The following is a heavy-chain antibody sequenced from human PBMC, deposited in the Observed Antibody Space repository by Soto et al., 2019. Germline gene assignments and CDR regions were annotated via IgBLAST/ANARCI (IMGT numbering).Heavy chain of an antibody. CDR1: GGSFSGYY. D-gene: IGHD3-10*02. Sequence: SETLSLTCAVYGGSFSGYYWTWIRQPPGKGLEWIGEITHSGGTNYNPSLKSRVTISVDTSKNQFSLNLNSVTAADTAVYYCARSSVRGWSYWGQGTLVTVSS. J-gene: IGHJ4*02. CDR2: ITHSGGT. CDR3: ARSSVRGWSY. V-gene: IGHV4-34*01.